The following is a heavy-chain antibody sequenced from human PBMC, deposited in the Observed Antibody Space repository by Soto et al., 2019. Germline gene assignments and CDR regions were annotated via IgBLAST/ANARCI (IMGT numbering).Heavy chain of an antibody. CDR3: ARDVPGSGRKGETYFDY. CDR1: GYTFTSYG. Sequence: QVQLVQSGAEVKKPGASVKVSCKASGYTFTSYGISWVRQAPGQGLEWMGWISAYNGNTNYAEKLQGRVTMTTDTSTSTAYMELRSLRSDDTAVYYCARDVPGSGRKGETYFDYWGQGTLVTVSS. J-gene: IGHJ4*02. D-gene: IGHD3-10*01. CDR2: ISAYNGNT. V-gene: IGHV1-18*01.